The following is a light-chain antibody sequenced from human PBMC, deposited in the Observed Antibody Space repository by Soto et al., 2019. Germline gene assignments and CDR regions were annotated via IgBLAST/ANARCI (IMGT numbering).Light chain of an antibody. Sequence: DIQMTQSPSTLSASVGDRVAITCRASQSISSWLAWYQQKPGKAPKLLIYKASTLEGGVPSRFSGSGSGTEFTLTISSLQPDDFATYYCQQYNSHFQTFGQGTKVEIK. V-gene: IGKV1-5*03. CDR2: KAS. CDR3: QQYNSHFQT. CDR1: QSISSW. J-gene: IGKJ1*01.